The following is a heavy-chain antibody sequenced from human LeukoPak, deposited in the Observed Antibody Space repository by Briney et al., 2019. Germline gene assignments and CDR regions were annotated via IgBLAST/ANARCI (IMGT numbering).Heavy chain of an antibody. CDR3: ARGTSVAGAD. Sequence: PSETLSLTCTVSGGSISSCSCYWGWIRQPPGKGLEWIGSIYYSGSTYYNPSLKSRVTISVDTSKNQFSLKLNSVTAADSAVYYCARGTSVAGADWGQGTLVTVSS. CDR1: GGSISSCSCY. CDR2: IYYSGST. V-gene: IGHV4-39*01. J-gene: IGHJ4*02. D-gene: IGHD6-19*01.